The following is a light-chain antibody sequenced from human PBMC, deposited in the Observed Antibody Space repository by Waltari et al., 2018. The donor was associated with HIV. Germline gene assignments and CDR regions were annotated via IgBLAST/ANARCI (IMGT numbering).Light chain of an antibody. V-gene: IGKV1-33*01. J-gene: IGKJ2*01. Sequence: IQMTQSPSSLSASLGDRVISTCQASQHITNYLNWYQHKPGKAPKLLIYDASNLESGVPSRFSGSGSGAHFTLTISSLQPEDIAGYFCQQYMNVPYTFGQGTKLEIK. CDR1: QHITNY. CDR2: DAS. CDR3: QQYMNVPYT.